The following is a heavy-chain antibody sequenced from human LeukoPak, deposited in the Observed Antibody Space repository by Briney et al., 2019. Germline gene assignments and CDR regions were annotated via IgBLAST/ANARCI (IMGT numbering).Heavy chain of an antibody. CDR1: GFTFSSYA. V-gene: IGHV3-23*01. J-gene: IGHJ4*02. CDR3: AKDGEYSSSSSDY. Sequence: GGSLRLSCAASGFTFSSYAMSWVRQAPEKGLEWVSAISGSGGSTYYADSVKGRFTISRDNSKNTLYLQMNSLRAEDTAVYYCAKDGEYSSSSSDYWGQGTLVTVSS. CDR2: ISGSGGST. D-gene: IGHD6-6*01.